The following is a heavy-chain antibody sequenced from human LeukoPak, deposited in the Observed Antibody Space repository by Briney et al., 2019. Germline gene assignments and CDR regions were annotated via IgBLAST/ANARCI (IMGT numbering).Heavy chain of an antibody. CDR2: ISAYNHNT. CDR1: GYSFINFG. CDR3: ARDKLTRNTVTRQYYFDY. V-gene: IGHV1-18*01. J-gene: IGHJ4*02. D-gene: IGHD4-17*01. Sequence: ASVKVSCKASGYSFINFGLSWVRQAPGQGLEWMGWISAYNHNTNYAQKFQGRVTMTIDTSTTTVYMELRSLRSEDTAVYYCARDKLTRNTVTRQYYFDYWGQGTLVTVSS.